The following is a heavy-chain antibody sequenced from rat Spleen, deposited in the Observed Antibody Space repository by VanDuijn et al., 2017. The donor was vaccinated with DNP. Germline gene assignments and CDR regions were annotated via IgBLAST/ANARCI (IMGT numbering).Heavy chain of an antibody. D-gene: IGHD1-12*02. CDR2: ITKTGDST. CDR1: GFISSDYW. Sequence: EVQLVESGGGPVQPGRSLTVSCVASGFISSDYWMTWIRQAPGKGLEWVASITKTGDSTYYSDSVKGRFSISRDNAKSTLYLQVNSLRSEDTATYYCARSNTYYDGTYYYWYFDFWGPGTMVTVSS. CDR3: ARSNTYYDGTYYYWYFDF. V-gene: IGHV5-31*01. J-gene: IGHJ1*01.